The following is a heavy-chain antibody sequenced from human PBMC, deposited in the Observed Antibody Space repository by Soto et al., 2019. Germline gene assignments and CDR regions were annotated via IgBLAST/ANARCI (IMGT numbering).Heavy chain of an antibody. CDR2: IVVGSGNT. D-gene: IGHD1-26*01. CDR1: GFTFTSSA. CDR3: AAATRGATGTDYCYGMDV. Sequence: GASVKVSCKASGFTFTSSAVQWVRQARGQRLELIGWIVVGSGNTNYAQKFQERVTITRDMSTSTAYMELSSLRSEDTAVYYCAAATRGATGTDYCYGMDVWGQGTTVTVSS. J-gene: IGHJ6*02. V-gene: IGHV1-58*01.